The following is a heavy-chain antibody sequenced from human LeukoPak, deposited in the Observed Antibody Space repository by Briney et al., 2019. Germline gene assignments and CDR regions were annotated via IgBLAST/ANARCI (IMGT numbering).Heavy chain of an antibody. Sequence: SETLSLTCTVSGGSISSYYWSWIRQPPGKGLGWIGYIYYSGSTNYNPSLKSRVTISVDTSKNQFSLKLSSVTAADTAVYYCARQDKVGAQYWGQGTLVTVSS. CDR2: IYYSGST. D-gene: IGHD1-26*01. J-gene: IGHJ4*02. V-gene: IGHV4-59*08. CDR1: GGSISSYY. CDR3: ARQDKVGAQY.